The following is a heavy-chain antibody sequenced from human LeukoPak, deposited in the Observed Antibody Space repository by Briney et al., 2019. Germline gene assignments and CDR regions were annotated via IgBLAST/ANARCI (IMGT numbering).Heavy chain of an antibody. CDR2: IKQDGSEK. Sequence: AGSLRLFCAASGFSFSSYWMSWVRQAPGKGLEWVANIKQDGSEKYYVDSVKGRFTISRDNAKNSLYLQMNSLRAEDTAVYYCARVDVHIVAPFDYWGQGTLVTVSS. D-gene: IGHD2-21*01. J-gene: IGHJ4*02. V-gene: IGHV3-7*05. CDR1: GFSFSSYW. CDR3: ARVDVHIVAPFDY.